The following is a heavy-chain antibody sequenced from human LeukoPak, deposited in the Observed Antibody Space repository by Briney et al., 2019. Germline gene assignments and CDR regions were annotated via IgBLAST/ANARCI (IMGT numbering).Heavy chain of an antibody. Sequence: GGSLRLSCAASGFTFSDYYMSWIRQAPGKGLEWVSYISSSGSTIYYADSVKGRFTISRDNAKNSLYLQMNSLRAEDTAVYYCARDSKRASNAFDIWGQGTMVTVSS. V-gene: IGHV3-11*01. J-gene: IGHJ3*02. CDR1: GFTFSDYY. D-gene: IGHD2-2*01. CDR2: ISSSGSTI. CDR3: ARDSKRASNAFDI.